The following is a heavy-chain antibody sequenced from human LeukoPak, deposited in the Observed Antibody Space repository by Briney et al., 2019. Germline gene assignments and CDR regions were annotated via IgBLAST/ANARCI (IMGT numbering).Heavy chain of an antibody. Sequence: PLETLSLTCAVYGGSFSGYYWSWIRQPPGKGLEWIGEINDIGNTNYDPSLRSRVTISVDTSKNQFSLSLTSATAADTAVYFCARLGSVGYYNYQYMDIWGNGTTVTVSS. CDR3: ARLGSVGYYNYQYMDI. CDR1: GGSFSGYY. J-gene: IGHJ6*03. V-gene: IGHV4-34*01. CDR2: INDIGNT. D-gene: IGHD3-10*01.